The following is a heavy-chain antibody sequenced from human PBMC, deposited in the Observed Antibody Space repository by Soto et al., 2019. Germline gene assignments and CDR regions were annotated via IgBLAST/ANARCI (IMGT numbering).Heavy chain of an antibody. Sequence: SETLSLTCTVSGGSISSYYWSWIRQPPGKGLEWIGYIYYSGSTNYNPSLKSRVTISVDTSKNQFSLKLSSVTAADTAVYYCASNSITIFGVTEGYFDYWGQGTLVTVS. CDR2: IYYSGST. D-gene: IGHD3-3*01. J-gene: IGHJ4*02. V-gene: IGHV4-59*01. CDR1: GGSISSYY. CDR3: ASNSITIFGVTEGYFDY.